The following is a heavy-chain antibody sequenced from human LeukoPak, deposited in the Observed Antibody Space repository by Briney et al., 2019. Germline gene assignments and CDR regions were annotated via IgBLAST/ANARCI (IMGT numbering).Heavy chain of an antibody. CDR1: GFTFSSYA. CDR2: ISYDGSNK. V-gene: IGHV3-30*04. Sequence: GRSLRLSCAASGFTFSSYAMHWVRQAPGKGLEWVAVISYDGSNKYYADSVKGRFTISRDNSKNTLYLQMNSLRAEDTAVYYCARWAGSGSTSSYYYGMDVWAQGTTVTVSS. D-gene: IGHD3-10*01. CDR3: ARWAGSGSTSSYYYGMDV. J-gene: IGHJ6*02.